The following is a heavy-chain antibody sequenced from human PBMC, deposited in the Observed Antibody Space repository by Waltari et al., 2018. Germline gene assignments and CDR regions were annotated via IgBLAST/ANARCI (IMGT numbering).Heavy chain of an antibody. V-gene: IGHV7-4-1*02. J-gene: IGHJ4*02. CDR1: GYTFRNYA. Sequence: QVQLVQSESELKKPGAAVNVSCKASGYTFRNYAINWGRQAPGQGLEWMGWININTGNPTYAQDFSGRCVFSLDTSVNTAYLQISSLTTGDTAIYYCARSKEDDIVIVPPGLDSWGQGTLVTVSS. CDR2: ININTGNP. D-gene: IGHD2-2*01. CDR3: ARSKEDDIVIVPPGLDS.